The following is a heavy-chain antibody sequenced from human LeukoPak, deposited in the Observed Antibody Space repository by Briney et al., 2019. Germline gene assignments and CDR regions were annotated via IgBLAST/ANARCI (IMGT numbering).Heavy chain of an antibody. V-gene: IGHV3-21*01. Sequence: GRSLRLSCAASGFTFSSYSMNWVRQAPGKGLEWVSSISSSSSYIYYADSVKGRFTISRDNAKNSVFLQMNSLRAEDTAVYYCARDPILPGATGGADYWGQGTLVTVSS. CDR1: GFTFSSYS. CDR3: ARDPILPGATGGADY. CDR2: ISSSSSYI. J-gene: IGHJ4*02. D-gene: IGHD1-26*01.